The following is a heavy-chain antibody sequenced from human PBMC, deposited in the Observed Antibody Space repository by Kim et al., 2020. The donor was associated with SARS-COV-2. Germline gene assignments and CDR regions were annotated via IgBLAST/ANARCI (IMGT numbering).Heavy chain of an antibody. CDR3: ALGGASVTTGLGY. Sequence: GGSLRLSCSASGFTFSSYAMHWVRQAPGKGLEYVSAISSNGGSTYYADSVKGRFTISRDNSKNTLYLQMSSLRAEDTAVYYCALGGASVTTGLGYWGQGTLVTVSS. J-gene: IGHJ4*02. CDR1: GFTFSSYA. D-gene: IGHD4-17*01. V-gene: IGHV3-64D*06. CDR2: ISSNGGST.